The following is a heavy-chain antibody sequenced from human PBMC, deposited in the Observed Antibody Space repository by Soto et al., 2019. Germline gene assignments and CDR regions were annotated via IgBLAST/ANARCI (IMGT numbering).Heavy chain of an antibody. CDR3: AKATLGVAATLIRDY. J-gene: IGHJ4*02. CDR2: ISGSGGST. Sequence: EVQLLESGGGLVQPGGSLRLSCAAAGFTFSIYAMSWVRQAPGKGLEWVSAISGSGGSTYYAGSVKGRFTISRDNSKNTLYLQMNSLRADDTAVYYCAKATLGVAATLIRDYWGQGTLVTVSS. D-gene: IGHD6-13*01. CDR1: GFTFSIYA. V-gene: IGHV3-23*01.